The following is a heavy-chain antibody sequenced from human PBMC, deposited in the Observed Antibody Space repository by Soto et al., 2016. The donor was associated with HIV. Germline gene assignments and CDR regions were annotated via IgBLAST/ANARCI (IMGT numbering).Heavy chain of an antibody. CDR2: IDHNGNI. CDR1: GGSFSGYY. D-gene: IGHD4-4*01. J-gene: IGHJ4*01. CDR3: ARQDFNSRNRYYFDL. Sequence: QVHLQEWGAGLLKPSETLSLTCAVYGGSFSGYYWNWIRQSPGKGLEWIGEIDHNGNINYNPSLKSRLTMSADMSKNQFSLKLSSLTAADTAMFYCARQDFNSRNRYYFDLWSQEPWS. V-gene: IGHV4-34*02.